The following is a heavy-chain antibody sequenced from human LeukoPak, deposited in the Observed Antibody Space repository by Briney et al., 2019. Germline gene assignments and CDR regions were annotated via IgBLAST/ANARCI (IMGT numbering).Heavy chain of an antibody. CDR2: IYYSGST. CDR1: GGPISSSSYY. CDR3: ARSPGSTWYQDY. V-gene: IGHV4-39*07. Sequence: SETLSLTCTVSGGPISSSSYYWGWIRQPPGKGLEWIGSIYYSGSTCYNPSLKSRVTISVDTSKNQFSLKLSSVTAADTAVYYCARSPGSTWYQDYWGQGTLVTVSS. D-gene: IGHD2-2*01. J-gene: IGHJ4*02.